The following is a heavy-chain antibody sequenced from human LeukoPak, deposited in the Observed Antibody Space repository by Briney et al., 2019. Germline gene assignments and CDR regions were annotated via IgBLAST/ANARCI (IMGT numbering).Heavy chain of an antibody. Sequence: GESLKISCKGSGYSFSSYWIGWVRQMPGKGLEWMGIIHPGDSDTRYSPSFQGQVTMSVDKSISTAYLQWSSLKASDTAMYYCASAYYSSAFHYWGQGTLVTVSS. CDR1: GYSFSSYW. CDR3: ASAYYSSAFHY. D-gene: IGHD2-21*01. CDR2: IHPGDSDT. J-gene: IGHJ4*01. V-gene: IGHV5-51*01.